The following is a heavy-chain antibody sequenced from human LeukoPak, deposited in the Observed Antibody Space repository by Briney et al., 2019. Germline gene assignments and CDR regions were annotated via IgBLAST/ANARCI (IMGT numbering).Heavy chain of an antibody. CDR2: IYHSGST. D-gene: IGHD1-26*01. V-gene: IGHV4-4*02. CDR1: GGSISSSNW. CDR3: ARDGEASGTHNSGAFDI. Sequence: SETLSLTCAVSGGSISSSNWWSWVRQPPGKGLEWIGEIYHSGSTNYNPSLKSRVTISVDKSKNQFSLKLSSVTAADTAVYYCARDGEASGTHNSGAFDIWGQGTMVTVSS. J-gene: IGHJ3*02.